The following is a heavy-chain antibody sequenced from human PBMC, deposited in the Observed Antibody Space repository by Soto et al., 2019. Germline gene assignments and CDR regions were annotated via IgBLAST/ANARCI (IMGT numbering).Heavy chain of an antibody. D-gene: IGHD1-26*01. J-gene: IGHJ4*02. V-gene: IGHV1-18*01. CDR1: GYSFTRYY. CDR2: ISAYNGNT. Sequence: ASVKVSCKASGYSFTRYYINWVRQAPGQGLEWMGWISAYNGNTHFEEKLQGRVTLTTDTSTSTAYMELRSLRSDDTAVYFCAIGGQWDFLIDYWGQGTLVTVSS. CDR3: AIGGQWDFLIDY.